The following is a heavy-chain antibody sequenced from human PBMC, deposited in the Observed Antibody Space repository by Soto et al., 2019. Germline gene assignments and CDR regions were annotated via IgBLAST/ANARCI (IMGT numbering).Heavy chain of an antibody. CDR3: AKDGSSWPYGYFHH. J-gene: IGHJ1*01. D-gene: IGHD6-13*01. CDR2: ISGSGNST. CDR1: GFTFRSYA. V-gene: IGHV3-23*01. Sequence: GGPRLSCAASGFTFRSYAMNWVRQAPGKGLEWVSVISGSGNSTYYADSVKGRFTISRDISKNTLYLQMNSLRAEDTAVYYCAKDGSSWPYGYFHHWGQGTLVTVSS.